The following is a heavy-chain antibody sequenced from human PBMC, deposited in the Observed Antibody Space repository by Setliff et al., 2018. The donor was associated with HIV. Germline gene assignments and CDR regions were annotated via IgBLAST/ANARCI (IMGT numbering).Heavy chain of an antibody. CDR3: ARHSDSSSWPPGGYYHYMDV. CDR2: IYYTGTT. CDR1: GGSISSSSYY. D-gene: IGHD6-13*01. J-gene: IGHJ6*03. Sequence: SETLSLTCTVAGGSISSSSYYWGWIRQPPGKGLELIGSIYYTGTTYYPPSLESRVTLSVDMSRNQFSLRLTSVTAADTGVYYCARHSDSSSWPPGGYYHYMDVWGKGTTVTVSS. V-gene: IGHV4-39*01.